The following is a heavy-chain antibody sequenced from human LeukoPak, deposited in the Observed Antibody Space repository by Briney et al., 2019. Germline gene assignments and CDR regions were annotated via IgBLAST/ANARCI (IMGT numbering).Heavy chain of an antibody. V-gene: IGHV1-46*01. J-gene: IGHJ4*02. CDR3: AREPPESFRFDY. D-gene: IGHD3-16*02. Sequence: ASVKISCKASGYTFTSYYIHWVRQAPGQGLEWMGIIRPSGGRASYPQNFQGRVTMTMDMSASTVHMELSSLTSEDTAMYYCAREPPESFRFDYWGQGAPVTVSS. CDR1: GYTFTSYY. CDR2: IRPSGGRA.